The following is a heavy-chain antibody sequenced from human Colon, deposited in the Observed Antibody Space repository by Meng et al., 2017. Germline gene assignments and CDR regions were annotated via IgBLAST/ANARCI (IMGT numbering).Heavy chain of an antibody. CDR1: GYTFTGYY. J-gene: IGHJ4*02. V-gene: IGHV1-2*06. CDR3: AREREGEHDYGDRFFDY. Sequence: GQRVQSGAEGKQPGASVKVSVKASGYTFTGYYMHWVRQAPGQGLEWMGRINPNSGVTNHAQKFQGRVTMTRDTSISTAYMELSRVRFDDTAVYYCAREREGEHDYGDRFFDYWGQGTLVTVSS. D-gene: IGHD4-17*01. CDR2: INPNSGVT.